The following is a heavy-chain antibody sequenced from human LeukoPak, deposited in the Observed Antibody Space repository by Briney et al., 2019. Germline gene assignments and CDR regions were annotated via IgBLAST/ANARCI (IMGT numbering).Heavy chain of an antibody. CDR3: AKDIYGDYGGLDY. CDR2: IINSGGST. V-gene: IGHV3-23*01. J-gene: IGHJ4*02. Sequence: YPGGSLRLSCAASGFTFSSYSMNWVRQAPGKGLEWVSTIINSGGSTYYADSVKGRFTISRDNSKNTLYLQMNSLRAEDTAVYYCAKDIYGDYGGLDYWGQGTLVTVSS. CDR1: GFTFSSYS. D-gene: IGHD4-17*01.